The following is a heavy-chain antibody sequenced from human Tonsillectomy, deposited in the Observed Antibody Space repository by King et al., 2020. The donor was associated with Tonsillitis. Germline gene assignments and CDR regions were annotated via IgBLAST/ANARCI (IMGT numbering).Heavy chain of an antibody. CDR3: ARQRGKAAFDY. V-gene: IGHV4-39*01. CDR2: IYHSGST. CDR1: GGSIGSSSHY. J-gene: IGHJ4*02. Sequence: QLQESGPGLVKPSETLSLTCSVSGGSIGSSSHYWGWIRQTPGKGLEWIGSIYHSGSTSYNPSLKSRVTMSVDTSKNQFSLKLSSVTAADTAVYYCARQRGKAAFDYWGQGTLVTVSS. D-gene: IGHD3-16*01.